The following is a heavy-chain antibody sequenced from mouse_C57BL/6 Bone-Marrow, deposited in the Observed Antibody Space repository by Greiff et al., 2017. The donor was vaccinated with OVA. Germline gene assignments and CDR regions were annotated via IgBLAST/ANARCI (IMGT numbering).Heavy chain of an antibody. V-gene: IGHV1-53*01. CDR3: ARFITTVVATGY. D-gene: IGHD1-1*01. CDR2: INPSNGGT. J-gene: IGHJ2*01. CDR1: GYTFTSYW. Sequence: QVQLQQPGTELVKPGASVTLSCKASGYTFTSYWMHWVQQRPGQGLEWIGNINPSNGGTNYNAKFKSKATLTVDKSSSTAYMQLSSLTSEDSTVYYCARFITTVVATGYRGKGTTLTVSS.